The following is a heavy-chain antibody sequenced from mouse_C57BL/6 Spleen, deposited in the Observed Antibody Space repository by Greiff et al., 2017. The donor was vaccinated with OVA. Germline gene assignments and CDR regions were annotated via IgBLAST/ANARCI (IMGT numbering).Heavy chain of an antibody. CDR3: ARFGPFDY. CDR1: GYAFSSSW. Sequence: QVQLKQSGPELVKPGASVKISCKASGYAFSSSWMNWVKQRPGTGLEWIGRIYPGDGDTNYNGKFKGKATLTADKSSSTAYMQLSSLTSEDSAVYFCARFGPFDYWGQGTTLTVSS. V-gene: IGHV1-82*01. CDR2: IYPGDGDT. J-gene: IGHJ2*01.